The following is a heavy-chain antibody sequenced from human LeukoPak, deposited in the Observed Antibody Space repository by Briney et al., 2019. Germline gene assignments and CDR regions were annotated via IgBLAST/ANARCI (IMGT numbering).Heavy chain of an antibody. CDR2: INPNSGGT. J-gene: IGHJ6*02. CDR1: GYTFTGYY. V-gene: IGHV1-2*02. Sequence: GASVKVSCKASGYTFTGYYMHWVRQAPGRGLEWMGWINPNSGGTNYAQKFQGRVTMTRDTSISTAYVELSRLRSDDTAVYYCARDCGGSYSYDYYYGMDVWGQGTTVTVSS. D-gene: IGHD1-26*01. CDR3: ARDCGGSYSYDYYYGMDV.